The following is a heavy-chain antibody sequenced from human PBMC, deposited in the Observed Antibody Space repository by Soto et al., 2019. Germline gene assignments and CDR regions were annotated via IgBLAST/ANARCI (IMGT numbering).Heavy chain of an antibody. D-gene: IGHD2-2*01. CDR3: ARGKDVVVPAAPFDY. J-gene: IGHJ4*02. V-gene: IGHV4-34*01. CDR1: GGSFSGYY. CDR2: INHSGST. Sequence: SETLSLTCAVYGGSFSGYYWSWIRQPPGKGLEWIGEINHSGSTNYNPSLKSRVTISVDTSKNQFSLKLSSVTAADTAVYYCARGKDVVVPAAPFDYWGQGTLVTVSS.